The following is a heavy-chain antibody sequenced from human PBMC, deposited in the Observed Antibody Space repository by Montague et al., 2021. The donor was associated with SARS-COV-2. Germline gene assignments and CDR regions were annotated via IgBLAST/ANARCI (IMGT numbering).Heavy chain of an antibody. CDR2: IYDSGST. Sequence: SETLSLTCTVSGGSISSSNYYWDWIRQPPGKGLEWIRSIYDSGSTYYNPSLKSRVTISVGTSKNHFSLKLSSVTAADTAVYYCARRGRKLLPVATTIGGFDIWGQGTMVTVSS. J-gene: IGHJ3*02. CDR3: ARRGRKLLPVATTIGGFDI. V-gene: IGHV4-39*02. CDR1: GGSISSSNYY. D-gene: IGHD5-12*01.